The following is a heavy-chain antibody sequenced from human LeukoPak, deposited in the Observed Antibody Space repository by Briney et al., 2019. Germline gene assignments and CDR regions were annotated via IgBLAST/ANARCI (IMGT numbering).Heavy chain of an antibody. CDR3: ARDLTSNVAVTEYHYYAMDV. CDR2: ISAYNGST. D-gene: IGHD6-19*01. V-gene: IGHV1-18*01. J-gene: IGHJ6*02. Sequence: ASVKVTCKASDFSFTSYGMSWVRQAPGQGLEWMGWISAYNGSTKYAQKLQGRATMTTDTSTGTAYMELRSLRPDDTAVYYCARDLTSNVAVTEYHYYAMDVWGQGTTVTVSS. CDR1: DFSFTSYG.